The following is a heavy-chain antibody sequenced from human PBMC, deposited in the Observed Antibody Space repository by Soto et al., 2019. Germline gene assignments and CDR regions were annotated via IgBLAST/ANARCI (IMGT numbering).Heavy chain of an antibody. J-gene: IGHJ4*02. CDR3: NRGAEYDFWSGYL. D-gene: IGHD3-3*01. CDR2: IVPMFGTS. CDR1: GGTSTRYA. Sequence: QERLVQSGAEVRKPGSSVKVSCKVTGGTSTRYAINWVRQAPGQGLEWMGGIVPMFGTSKYTQKFQGRVTITADTSTNIAYMELRSLRSEDTAVYYCNRGAEYDFWSGYLWGQGTLVSVSS. V-gene: IGHV1-69*06.